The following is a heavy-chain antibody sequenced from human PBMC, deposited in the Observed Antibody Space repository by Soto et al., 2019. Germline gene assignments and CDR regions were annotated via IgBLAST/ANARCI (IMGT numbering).Heavy chain of an antibody. Sequence: GGSLRLSCAASGFTFSSYSMNWVRQAPGKGLEWVSYISSSSSTIYYADSVKGRFTISRDNAKNSLYLQMNSLRSEDTAVYYCARVRRFGAAVPHRPAFDIWGQGTMVTVSS. D-gene: IGHD6-13*01. CDR3: ARVRRFGAAVPHRPAFDI. V-gene: IGHV3-48*01. CDR1: GFTFSSYS. CDR2: ISSSSSTI. J-gene: IGHJ3*02.